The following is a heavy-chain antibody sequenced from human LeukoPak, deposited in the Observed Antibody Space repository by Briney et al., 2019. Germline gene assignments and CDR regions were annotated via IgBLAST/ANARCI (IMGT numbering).Heavy chain of an antibody. J-gene: IGHJ4*02. CDR3: AKRNRDFDWFLSY. CDR1: GFTFSSYA. CDR2: ISGSGAST. D-gene: IGHD3-9*01. Sequence: GGSLRLSCAASGFTFSSYAMSWVRQTPGKGLEWVSAISGSGASTYYADSVKGRFTISRDNSKNTLYLQMNSLRAEDTAVYYCAKRNRDFDWFLSYWDQGTLVTVSS. V-gene: IGHV3-23*01.